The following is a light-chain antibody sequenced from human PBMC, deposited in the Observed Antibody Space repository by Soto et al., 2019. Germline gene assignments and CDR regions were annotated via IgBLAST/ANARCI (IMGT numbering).Light chain of an antibody. CDR3: QQYNSYSRT. CDR2: DTS. Sequence: IQMTQSPSTLSASVGDRVSITCRAGQSVSSWLAWYQQKPGKAPNLLIYDTSTLKSGVPSRFSGSGSGTDFTLTISSLQPEDFATYYCQQYNSYSRTFGQGTKVDIK. CDR1: QSVSSW. J-gene: IGKJ1*01. V-gene: IGKV1-5*01.